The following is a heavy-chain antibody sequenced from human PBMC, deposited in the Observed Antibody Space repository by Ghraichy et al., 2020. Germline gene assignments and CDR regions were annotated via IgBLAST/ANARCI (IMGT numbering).Heavy chain of an antibody. CDR2: INHSGST. J-gene: IGHJ6*02. D-gene: IGHD3-22*01. CDR1: GGSFSGYY. Sequence: ESLNISCAVYGGSFSGYYWSWIRQPPGKGLEWIGEINHSGSTNYNPSLKSRVTISVNTSKNQFSLKLSSVTAADTAVYYCARVIVVITSWYGMDVWGQGTTVTVSS. V-gene: IGHV4-34*01. CDR3: ARVIVVITSWYGMDV.